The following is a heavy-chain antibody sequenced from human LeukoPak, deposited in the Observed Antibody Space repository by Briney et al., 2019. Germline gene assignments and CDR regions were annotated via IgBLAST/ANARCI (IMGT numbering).Heavy chain of an antibody. J-gene: IGHJ4*02. V-gene: IGHV3-48*01. Sequence: PGGSLRLSCAASGFTFSSYSMNWVRQAPGKGLEWVSYISSSSSTIYYADSVKGRFTISRDNAKNSLYLQMNSLRAEDTAVYYCARELGARIQLWPYFDYWGQGTLVTVSS. CDR1: GFTFSSYS. CDR2: ISSSSSTI. CDR3: ARELGARIQLWPYFDY. D-gene: IGHD5-18*01.